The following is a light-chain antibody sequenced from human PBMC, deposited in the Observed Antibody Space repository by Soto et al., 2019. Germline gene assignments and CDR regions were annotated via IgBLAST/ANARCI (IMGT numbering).Light chain of an antibody. CDR2: RNN. CDR1: SSNIGSNY. CDR3: AAWDDSLSGPV. Sequence: QSVLTQPPSASGTPGQRGTICCSGSSSNIGSNYVYWYQQLPGTAPKLLIDRNNHRPSGVPDRFSGSKSGTSASLAISGLRSEDEADYYCAAWDDSLSGPVFGGGTQLTVL. J-gene: IGLJ7*01. V-gene: IGLV1-47*01.